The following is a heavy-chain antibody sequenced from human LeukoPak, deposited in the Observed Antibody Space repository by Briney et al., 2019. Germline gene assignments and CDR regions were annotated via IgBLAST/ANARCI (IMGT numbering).Heavy chain of an antibody. V-gene: IGHV4-4*07. Sequence: SETLSLTCTVSGGSISSYYWSWIRQPAGKGLEWIGRIYTSGSTNYNPSLKSRVTISVDTSKNQFSLKLSSVTAADTAVYYCARDPCGGDCYSAFDYWGQGTLVTVSS. J-gene: IGHJ4*02. D-gene: IGHD2-21*02. CDR1: GGSISSYY. CDR3: ARDPCGGDCYSAFDY. CDR2: IYTSGST.